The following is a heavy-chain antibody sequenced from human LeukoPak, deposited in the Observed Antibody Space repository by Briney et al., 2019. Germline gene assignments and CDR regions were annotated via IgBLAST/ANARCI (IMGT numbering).Heavy chain of an antibody. V-gene: IGHV3-21*01. CDR2: ISSSSSYL. Sequence: PGGSLRLSCAASGFTFSTYSMNWVRQAPGKGLEWVSSISSSSSYLYYADSVKGRFTIARDNAKDSLYLQMNSLRGEDTAVYYCATMRGGYEGYFDYWGQGTLVTVSS. J-gene: IGHJ4*02. CDR3: ATMRGGYEGYFDY. D-gene: IGHD3-16*01. CDR1: GFTFSTYS.